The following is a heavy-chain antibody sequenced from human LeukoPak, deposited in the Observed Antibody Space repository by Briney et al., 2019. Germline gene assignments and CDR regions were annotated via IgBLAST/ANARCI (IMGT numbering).Heavy chain of an antibody. CDR3: ARVNSYGPRRLFDP. D-gene: IGHD5-18*01. CDR1: GGSISSSNW. CDR2: IYHSGST. J-gene: IGHJ5*02. V-gene: IGHV4-4*02. Sequence: SETLSLTCAVSGGSISSSNWWSWVLQPPGKGLEWIGEIYHSGSTNYNPSLKSRVTISVDKSKNQFSLKLSSVTAADTAVYYCARVNSYGPRRLFDPWGQGTLVTVSS.